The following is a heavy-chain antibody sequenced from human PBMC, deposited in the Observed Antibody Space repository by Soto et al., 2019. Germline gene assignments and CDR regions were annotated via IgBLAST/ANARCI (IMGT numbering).Heavy chain of an antibody. J-gene: IGHJ4*02. CDR2: IYYSGST. Sequence: QLQLQESGPGLVKPSETLSLTCTVSGGSISSSSYYWGWIRQPPGKGLEWIGRIYYSGSTYYNPSLKSRVTISVDTSKNQFSLKLSSVTAADTAVYYCARQPTYYYDSSGYYAYFDYWGQGTLVTVSS. D-gene: IGHD3-22*01. CDR3: ARQPTYYYDSSGYYAYFDY. V-gene: IGHV4-39*01. CDR1: GGSISSSSYY.